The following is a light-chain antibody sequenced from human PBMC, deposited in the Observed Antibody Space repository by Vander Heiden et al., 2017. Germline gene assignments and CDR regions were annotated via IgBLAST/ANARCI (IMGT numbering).Light chain of an antibody. V-gene: IGKV1-33*01. Sequence: DIEMTQSPSSLSASVGDRVTITCQASQDISNYLNSHQQNPGKAPKLLIYDASNSDTPLPSRFSGSGSATDFTFSISMLHPEDVATYYSQQDYTLPNTFGGRTKLEIK. CDR2: DAS. CDR1: QDISNY. J-gene: IGKJ4*01. CDR3: QQDYTLPNT.